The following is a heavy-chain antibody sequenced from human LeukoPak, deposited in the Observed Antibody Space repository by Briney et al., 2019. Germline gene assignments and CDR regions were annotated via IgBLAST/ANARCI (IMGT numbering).Heavy chain of an antibody. D-gene: IGHD3-3*01. CDR3: ARGRYYDFWSGYFGWFDP. Sequence: SGTLSLTCTVSGGSISSHYWSWIRQPPGKGLEWIGYIYYSGSTNYNPSLKSRVTISVDTSKNQFSLKLSSVTAADTAVYYCARGRYYDFWSGYFGWFDPWGQGTLVTVSS. J-gene: IGHJ5*02. CDR2: IYYSGST. CDR1: GGSISSHY. V-gene: IGHV4-59*11.